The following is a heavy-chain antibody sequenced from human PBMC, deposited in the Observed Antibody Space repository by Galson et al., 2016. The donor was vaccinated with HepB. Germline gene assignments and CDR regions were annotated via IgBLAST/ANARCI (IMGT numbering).Heavy chain of an antibody. CDR1: GASISRSSYY. V-gene: IGHV4-39*01. J-gene: IGHJ4*02. CDR2: INYSGST. Sequence: SETLSLTCTVSGASISRSSYYWGWIRQPPGKGLEWIGSINYSGSTYYNPSLKSRVTVFVDTSRNQFSLRLSSVTAADTAGYYCARTSPYRGYDPGWGQGTLVTVSS. D-gene: IGHD5-12*01. CDR3: ARTSPYRGYDPG.